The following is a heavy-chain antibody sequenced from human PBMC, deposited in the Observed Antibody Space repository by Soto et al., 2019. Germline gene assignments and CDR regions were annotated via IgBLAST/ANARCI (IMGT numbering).Heavy chain of an antibody. J-gene: IGHJ4*02. CDR1: GYTFTNFG. CDR3: ARGGTPIDC. D-gene: IGHD3-16*01. Sequence: QVQLVQSGAEVKKPGASVKVSCKTSGYTFTNFGLSWVRQAPGQGLEWMGWISAYNGNTNYAQNFQGRVTMTTDTSTTTAHMELRSLRSDDTPVYYCARGGTPIDCWGQGPLVTVSS. V-gene: IGHV1-18*01. CDR2: ISAYNGNT.